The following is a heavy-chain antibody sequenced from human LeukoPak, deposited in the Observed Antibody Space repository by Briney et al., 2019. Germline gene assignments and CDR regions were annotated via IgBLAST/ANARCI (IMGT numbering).Heavy chain of an antibody. CDR1: GYIFISYA. J-gene: IGHJ6*02. CDR2: INVGYGNT. D-gene: IGHD3-10*01. CDR3: ARGIYYGSGRGPMDV. V-gene: IGHV1-3*01. Sequence: EASVKVSCKASGYIFISYAMHWVRQAPGQRPEWMGWINVGYGNTAYPQKFQGRVTISRDTSANTAYMELSSLRSEDTAVYYCARGIYYGSGRGPMDVWGQGTTVTVSS.